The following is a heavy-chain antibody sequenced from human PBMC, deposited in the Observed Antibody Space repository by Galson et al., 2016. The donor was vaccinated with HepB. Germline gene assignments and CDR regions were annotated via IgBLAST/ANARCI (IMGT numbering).Heavy chain of an antibody. CDR3: ASDPRQYISSWTSWFDR. J-gene: IGHJ5*02. CDR1: GGSFSSSYA. Sequence: SVKVSCKASGGSFSSSYAISWVRQAPGQRPEWMGGIIPILGTTNYAQTFQGRVTITADESTSTAYMELISLRSEDTAVYYCASDPRQYISSWTSWFDRWGQGTLVTVSS. D-gene: IGHD6-13*01. CDR2: IIPILGTT. V-gene: IGHV1-69*13.